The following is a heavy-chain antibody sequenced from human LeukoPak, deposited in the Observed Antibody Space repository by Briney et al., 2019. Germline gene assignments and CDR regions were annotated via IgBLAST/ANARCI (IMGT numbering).Heavy chain of an antibody. CDR1: GGSISSYY. D-gene: IGHD3-22*01. Sequence: SETLSLTCTVSGGSISSYYWSWIRQHPGKGLEWIGYIYYSGSTYYNPSLKSRVTISVDTSKNQFSLKLSSVTAADTAVYYCARDSSGYYDSRGYFDYWGQGTLVTVSS. CDR3: ARDSSGYYDSRGYFDY. CDR2: IYYSGST. J-gene: IGHJ4*02. V-gene: IGHV4-59*06.